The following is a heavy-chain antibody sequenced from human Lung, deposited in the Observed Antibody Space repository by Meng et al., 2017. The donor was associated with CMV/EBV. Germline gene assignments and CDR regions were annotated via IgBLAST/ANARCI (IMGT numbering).Heavy chain of an antibody. Sequence: GGSXRLXCAASGFTFSDHYMDWVRQAPGKGLEWVGRTRNKANSYTTEYAASVKGRFTISRDDSKNSLYLQMNSLKTEDTAVYYCAREDIVVVPAAIGGAFDIXGQGXMVTVSS. V-gene: IGHV3-72*01. CDR2: TRNKANSYTT. CDR1: GFTFSDHY. D-gene: IGHD2-2*01. CDR3: AREDIVVVPAAIGGAFDI. J-gene: IGHJ3*02.